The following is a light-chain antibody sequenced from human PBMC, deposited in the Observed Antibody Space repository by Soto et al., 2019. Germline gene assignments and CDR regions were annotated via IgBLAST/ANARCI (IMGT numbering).Light chain of an antibody. CDR3: QQYNNWPPWT. J-gene: IGKJ1*01. V-gene: IGKV3-15*01. CDR1: QSVRSN. CDR2: GAS. Sequence: EIVLTQSPATLSLSPGERATLSCRASQSVRSNLAWYQQKPGQAPRLLIYGASTRAAGIPARFSGSVSGTEFTLTISSVQSEDFAVYYCQQYNNWPPWTFGQGTKVEIK.